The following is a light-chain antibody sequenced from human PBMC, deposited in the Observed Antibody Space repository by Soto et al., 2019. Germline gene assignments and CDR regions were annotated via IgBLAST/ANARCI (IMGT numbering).Light chain of an antibody. J-gene: IGKJ1*01. CDR1: QTISTS. CDR2: AAS. V-gene: IGKV1-39*01. Sequence: DIQVTQSPSSLSASVGDRVTITCRTSQTISTSLNWFQQSPGKAPRLLVFAASTLQSGVPSRFSGTGSEKDFTLTISSLQPEDFATYYCTQTYSPPPAFGQGTKVEIX. CDR3: TQTYSPPPA.